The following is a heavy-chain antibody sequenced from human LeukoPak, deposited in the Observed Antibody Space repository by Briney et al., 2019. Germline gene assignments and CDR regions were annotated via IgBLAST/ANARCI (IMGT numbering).Heavy chain of an antibody. CDR2: IYTSGST. Sequence: SETLSLTCTVSGGSISSYYWSWIRQPAGKGLEWIGRIYTSGSTNYNPSLKSRVTMSVDTSKNQFSLKLSSVTAADTAVYYCARDWLSYSSGPGWFDPWGQGTLVTVSS. V-gene: IGHV4-4*07. J-gene: IGHJ5*02. CDR3: ARDWLSYSSGPGWFDP. D-gene: IGHD6-19*01. CDR1: GGSISSYY.